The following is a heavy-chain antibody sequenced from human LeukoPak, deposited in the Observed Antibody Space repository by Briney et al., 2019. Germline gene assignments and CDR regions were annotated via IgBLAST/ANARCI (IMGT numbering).Heavy chain of an antibody. Sequence: GASVKVSCKASGYTFTSYYMHWVRQPPGQGLEWMGIINPSGGSTSYAQKFQGRVTMTRDTSTSTVYMELSSLRSEHTAVYYCAGGYSGYEEFVANFDYWGQGTLVTVSS. D-gene: IGHD5-12*01. J-gene: IGHJ4*02. CDR2: INPSGGST. CDR3: AGGYSGYEEFVANFDY. CDR1: GYTFTSYY. V-gene: IGHV1-46*01.